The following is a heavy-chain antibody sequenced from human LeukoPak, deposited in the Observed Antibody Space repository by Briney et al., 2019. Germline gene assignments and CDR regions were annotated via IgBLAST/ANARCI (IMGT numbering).Heavy chain of an antibody. CDR1: GFTFSSYW. Sequence: PGGSLRLSCAASGFTFSSYWMHWVRQAPGKGLVWVSRINSDGSSTSYAYSVKGRFTISRDNAKNTLYLQMNSLRAEDTAVYYCARVGYYYDSSGYYGVCDYWGQGTLVTVSS. J-gene: IGHJ4*02. V-gene: IGHV3-74*01. D-gene: IGHD3-22*01. CDR3: ARVGYYYDSSGYYGVCDY. CDR2: INSDGSST.